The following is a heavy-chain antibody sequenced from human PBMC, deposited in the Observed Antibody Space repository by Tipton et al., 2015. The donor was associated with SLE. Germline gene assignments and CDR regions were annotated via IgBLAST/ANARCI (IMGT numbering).Heavy chain of an antibody. J-gene: IGHJ6*02. CDR1: GGSLNNYY. Sequence: LRLSCSVSGGSLNNYYWSWIRQTPRKGLEWIGTIFHRGTTNYNPSLKSRVTISVDTSQNQFSLRLTSVTAADTAVYYCARISVDTTMAQRVDYGMDVWGQGTTVTVSS. CDR2: IFHRGTT. D-gene: IGHD5-18*01. V-gene: IGHV4-59*13. CDR3: ARISVDTTMAQRVDYGMDV.